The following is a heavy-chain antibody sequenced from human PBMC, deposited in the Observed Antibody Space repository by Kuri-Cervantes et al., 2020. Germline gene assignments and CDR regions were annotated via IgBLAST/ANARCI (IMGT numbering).Heavy chain of an antibody. CDR1: GYTFTSYG. V-gene: IGHV1-8*02. Sequence: ASVKVSCKASGYTFTSYGISWVRQAPGQGLEWMGWMNPNSGNTGYAQKFQGRVTMTRDTSISTAYMELSRLTSDDTAMYYCARDPPLSSDVLTGYLDWGQGTLVTVSS. J-gene: IGHJ4*02. CDR2: MNPNSGNT. CDR3: ARDPPLSSDVLTGYLD. D-gene: IGHD3-9*01.